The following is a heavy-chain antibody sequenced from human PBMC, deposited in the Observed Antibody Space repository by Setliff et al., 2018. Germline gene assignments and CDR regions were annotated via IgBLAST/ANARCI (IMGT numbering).Heavy chain of an antibody. V-gene: IGHV4-59*08. Sequence: SETLSLTCTVSGGSISSHYWSWIRQPPGKGLEWIGEINHSGSTNYNPSLKSRVTISVDTSKNQFSLKLSSVTAADTAVYYCARRGADYDILTGGDYWGQGTLVTVS. CDR1: GGSISSHY. CDR2: INHSGST. CDR3: ARRGADYDILTGGDY. J-gene: IGHJ4*02. D-gene: IGHD3-9*01.